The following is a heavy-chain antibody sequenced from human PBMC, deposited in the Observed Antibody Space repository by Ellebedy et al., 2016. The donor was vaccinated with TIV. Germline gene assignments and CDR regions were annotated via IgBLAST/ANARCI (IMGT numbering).Heavy chain of an antibody. CDR3: ARGLKQLVLGAYFYYGMDV. D-gene: IGHD6-13*01. CDR2: ISSTADTI. V-gene: IGHV3-48*01. Sequence: GESLKIPXVASGFTFSSYNMNWVRQAPGKGLEWLSYISSTADTIYYANSVKGRFTISRDNAKNSLYLQMHSLRGEDTAVYYCARGLKQLVLGAYFYYGMDVWGQGTTVTVSS. CDR1: GFTFSSYN. J-gene: IGHJ6*02.